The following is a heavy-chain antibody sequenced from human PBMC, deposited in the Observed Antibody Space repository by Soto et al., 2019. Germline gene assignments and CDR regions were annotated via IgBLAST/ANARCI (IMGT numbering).Heavy chain of an antibody. CDR3: AKNTIFGVVKLNNWFDP. V-gene: IGHV3-23*01. D-gene: IGHD3-3*01. CDR2: ISGSGGST. CDR1: GFTFSSYA. Sequence: PGGSLRLSCAASGFTFSSYAVSWVRQAPGKGLEWVSAISGSGGSTYYADSVKGRFTISRDNSKNTLYLQMNSLRAEDTAVYYCAKNTIFGVVKLNNWFDPWGQGTLVTVSS. J-gene: IGHJ5*02.